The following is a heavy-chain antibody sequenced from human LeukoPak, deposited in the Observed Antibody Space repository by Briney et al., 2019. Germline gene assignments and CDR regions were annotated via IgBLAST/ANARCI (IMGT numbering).Heavy chain of an antibody. Sequence: GGSLILSCAASGFTFSSYSMNWVRQAPGKGLEWVSSISSSSTYIFYADSVKGRFTISRDNAENSLYLQMNSLRAEDTAVYYCTRDSGGSRYSDWGQGTLVTVSS. CDR1: GFTFSSYS. CDR2: ISSSSTYI. D-gene: IGHD2-15*01. CDR3: TRDSGGSRYSD. J-gene: IGHJ4*02. V-gene: IGHV3-21*01.